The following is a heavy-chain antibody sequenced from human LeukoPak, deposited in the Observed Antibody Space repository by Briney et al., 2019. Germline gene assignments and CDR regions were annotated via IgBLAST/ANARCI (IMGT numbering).Heavy chain of an antibody. CDR1: GFSLSGYW. J-gene: IGHJ4*02. D-gene: IGHD6-19*01. CDR3: ASWPGGWYGEDS. Sequence: GGSLRLSCAASGFSLSGYWMTWVRQAPGKGLEWVSVIYGGGSTYYADSVKGRFTISRDTPKNTLYLQMNSLRVEDTAVYYCASWPGGWYGEDSWGQGTLVTVSS. CDR2: IYGGGST. V-gene: IGHV3-53*01.